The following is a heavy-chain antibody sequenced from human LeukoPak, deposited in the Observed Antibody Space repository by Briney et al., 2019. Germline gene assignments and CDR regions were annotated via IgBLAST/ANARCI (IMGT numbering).Heavy chain of an antibody. J-gene: IGHJ5*02. CDR2: IYYRGST. V-gene: IGHV4-59*08. CDR3: ARSILMGNWFDP. Sequence: PSETLSLTCTVSGGSISSYYWSWIRQPPGKGLEWIGYIYYRGSTNYNPSLKSRVTISVDTSKNQFSLKLSSVTAADTAVYYCARSILMGNWFDPWGQGTLVTVSS. D-gene: IGHD3-16*01. CDR1: GGSISSYY.